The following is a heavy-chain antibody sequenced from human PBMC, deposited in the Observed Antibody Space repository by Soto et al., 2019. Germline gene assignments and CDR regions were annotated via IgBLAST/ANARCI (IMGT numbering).Heavy chain of an antibody. CDR3: VRSHVSATGIDWFDP. V-gene: IGHV1-3*01. Sequence: ASVKVSCKASGYTFTSYGIHWVRQAPGQRLEWMGWISAASGDTKYSPKFQGRVTITRDTSASTAYMELSSLRSEDTAVYYCVRSHVSATGIDWFDPWGQGTLVTVSS. D-gene: IGHD6-13*01. J-gene: IGHJ5*02. CDR1: GYTFTSYG. CDR2: ISAASGDT.